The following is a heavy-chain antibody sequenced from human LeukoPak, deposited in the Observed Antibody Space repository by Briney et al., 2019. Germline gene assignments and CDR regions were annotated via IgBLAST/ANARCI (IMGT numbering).Heavy chain of an antibody. D-gene: IGHD3-10*01. V-gene: IGHV1-46*01. Sequence: ASVNLSCKASGYTFTSYYMHWVRQPPGQGLEWMGIINPSRGSTSYAQKFQGRVSMTRDTSTSTVYMELSSLRSEDTAVYYCARDHEYYYGSGSYYPGGCDYWGQGTLVTVSS. J-gene: IGHJ4*02. CDR2: INPSRGST. CDR1: GYTFTSYY. CDR3: ARDHEYYYGSGSYYPGGCDY.